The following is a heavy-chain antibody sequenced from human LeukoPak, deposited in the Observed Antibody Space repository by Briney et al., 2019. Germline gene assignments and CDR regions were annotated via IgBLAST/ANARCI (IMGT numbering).Heavy chain of an antibody. Sequence: SETLSLTCTVSGASVDSGSYYWTWIRQPPGKGLEWIGYVSYTGSTNYNPSLKSRVTISVDTSKKQISLKLSSVTAADSAVYYCATRPPKESYFPYFDFWGQGTLVTVSS. D-gene: IGHD2/OR15-2a*01. CDR2: VSYTGST. J-gene: IGHJ4*02. V-gene: IGHV4-61*01. CDR3: ATRPPKESYFPYFDF. CDR1: GASVDSGSYY.